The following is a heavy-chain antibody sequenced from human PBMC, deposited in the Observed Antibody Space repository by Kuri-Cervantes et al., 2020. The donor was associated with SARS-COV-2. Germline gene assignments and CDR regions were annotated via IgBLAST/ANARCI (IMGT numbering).Heavy chain of an antibody. CDR1: GGSIVGSNHY. CDR2: VSPSGST. D-gene: IGHD2-2*01. CDR3: ARLLIVVVPAAINWGQYYFDY. V-gene: IGHV4-39*01. J-gene: IGHJ4*02. Sequence: SETLSLTCIVSGGSIVGSNHYWGWIRQPPGKGLEWIGNVSPSGSTSYHPAPKSRVTISVATSNNQFSLKLTSVTAADTAVYYCARLLIVVVPAAINWGQYYFDYWGQGTLVTVSS.